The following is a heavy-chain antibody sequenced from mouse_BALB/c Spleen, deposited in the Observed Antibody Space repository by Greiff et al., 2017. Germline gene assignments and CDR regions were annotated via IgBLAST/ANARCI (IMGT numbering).Heavy chain of an antibody. CDR1: GFTFNTYA. CDR2: IRSKSNNYAT. CDR3: VRGGYDGYYGYFDV. Sequence: EVMLVESGGGLVQPKGSLKLSCAASGFTFNTYAMNWVRQAPGKGLEWVARIRSKSNNYATYYADSVKDRFTISRDDSQSMLYLQMNNLKTEDTAMYYCVRGGYDGYYGYFDVWGAGTTVTVSS. D-gene: IGHD2-3*01. J-gene: IGHJ1*01. V-gene: IGHV10-1*02.